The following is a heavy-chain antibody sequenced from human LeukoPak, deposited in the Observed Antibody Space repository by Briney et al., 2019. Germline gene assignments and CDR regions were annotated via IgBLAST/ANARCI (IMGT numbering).Heavy chain of an antibody. Sequence: GGSLRLSCAASGFTFSSYGMHWVRQAPGKGLEWVAFIRYDGSNKYYADSVKGRFTISRDNSKNTLYLQMNSLRAEDTAVYYCATTLGSGWKFDYWGQGTLVTVSS. CDR3: ATTLGSGWKFDY. D-gene: IGHD6-19*01. CDR2: IRYDGSNK. V-gene: IGHV3-30*02. J-gene: IGHJ4*02. CDR1: GFTFSSYG.